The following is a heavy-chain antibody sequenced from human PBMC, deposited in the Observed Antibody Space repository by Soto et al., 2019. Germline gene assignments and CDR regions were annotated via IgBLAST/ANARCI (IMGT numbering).Heavy chain of an antibody. Sequence: SGPTLVKPPQTLALTCPFSGFSLSTSGMCVSWIRQPPGKALEWLARIDWDDDKYYSTSLKTRLTISKDTSKNQVVLTMTNMDPVDTATYYCARTRLYSSSSSGWFDPWGQGTLVTVSS. CDR3: ARTRLYSSSSSGWFDP. CDR1: GFSLSTSGMC. CDR2: IDWDDDK. V-gene: IGHV2-70*11. D-gene: IGHD6-6*01. J-gene: IGHJ5*02.